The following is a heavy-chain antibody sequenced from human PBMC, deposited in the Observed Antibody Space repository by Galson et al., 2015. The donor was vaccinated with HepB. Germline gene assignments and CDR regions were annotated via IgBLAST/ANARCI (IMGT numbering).Heavy chain of an antibody. J-gene: IGHJ4*02. D-gene: IGHD3-10*01. CDR1: GYSFTTYW. V-gene: IGHV5-51*03. CDR3: ARRPISGGWFDY. Sequence: QSGAEVKKPGESLKISCKASGYSFTTYWIGWVRQMPGKGLGWMGIIYPGDSETRYSPSFQGQVTISADKSISTAYLQWSSLRASDTAMYYCARRPISGGWFDYWGQGTLVAVSS. CDR2: IYPGDSET.